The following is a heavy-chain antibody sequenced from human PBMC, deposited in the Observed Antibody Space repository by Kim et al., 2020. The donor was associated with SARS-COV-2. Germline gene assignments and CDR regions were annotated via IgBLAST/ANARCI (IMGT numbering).Heavy chain of an antibody. CDR2: ISYDGSNK. CDR1: GFTFSSYG. J-gene: IGHJ4*02. CDR3: AKLSSPFYYYGSGSYYAYY. V-gene: IGHV3-30*18. Sequence: GGSLRLSCAASGFTFSSYGMHWVRQAPGKGLEWVAVISYDGSNKYYADSVKGRFTISRDNSKNTLYLQMNSLRAEDTAVYYCAKLSSPFYYYGSGSYYAYYWGQGTLVTVSS. D-gene: IGHD3-10*01.